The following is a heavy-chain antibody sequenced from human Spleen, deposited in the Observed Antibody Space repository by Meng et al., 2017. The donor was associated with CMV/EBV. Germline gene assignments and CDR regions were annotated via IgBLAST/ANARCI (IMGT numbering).Heavy chain of an antibody. CDR1: GASANTFRNNF. Sequence: GSLRLSCIVHGASANTFRNNFWTWMRQPPGGRLEWIGEINHSGSATYNPSLKSRVTISVDTSKNQFSLKLSSVTAADTAVYYCARVLRVYYDFWSGYPPPSYYYGMDVWGQGTTVTVSS. D-gene: IGHD3-3*01. V-gene: IGHV4-34*01. CDR3: ARVLRVYYDFWSGYPPPSYYYGMDV. CDR2: INHSGSA. J-gene: IGHJ6*02.